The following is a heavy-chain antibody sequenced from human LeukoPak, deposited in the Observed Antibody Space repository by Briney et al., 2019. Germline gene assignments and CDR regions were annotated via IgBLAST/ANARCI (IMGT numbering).Heavy chain of an antibody. CDR3: AREGMSAAHDY. J-gene: IGHJ4*02. CDR1: GGSISSGSYY. V-gene: IGHV4-61*02. Sequence: PSQTLSLTCTVSGGSISSGSYYWSWIRQPAGKGLEWIGRIYTSGSTNYNPSLKSRVTISVDTSKNQFSLKLSSVTAADTAVYYCAREGMSAAHDYWGQGTLVTVSS. D-gene: IGHD6-13*01. CDR2: IYTSGST.